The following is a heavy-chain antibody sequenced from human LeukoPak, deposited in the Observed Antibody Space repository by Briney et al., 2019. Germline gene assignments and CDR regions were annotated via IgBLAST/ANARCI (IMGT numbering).Heavy chain of an antibody. J-gene: IGHJ4*02. CDR1: GFSFSTYA. Sequence: GGSLRLSCAGSGFSFSTYAMFWVRQAPGKGLEWVSGISGSGGSTYYADSVRGRLTISRDNSKNTLYLQMNSLRAEDTAVYYCAKRFNLGGGFDYWGQGTLVTVSS. D-gene: IGHD3-16*01. CDR2: ISGSGGST. V-gene: IGHV3-23*01. CDR3: AKRFNLGGGFDY.